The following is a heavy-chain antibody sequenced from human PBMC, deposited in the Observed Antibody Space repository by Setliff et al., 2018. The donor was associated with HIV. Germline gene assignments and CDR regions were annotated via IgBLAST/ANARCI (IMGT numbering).Heavy chain of an antibody. D-gene: IGHD3-10*01. CDR1: GFSLTTRGVS. CDR3: VRRTFGESLGHFHH. V-gene: IGHV2-5*02. J-gene: IGHJ1*01. CDR2: ISWDDDK. Sequence: ESGPTLVNPTQTLSLTCTFSGFSLTTRGVSVGWIRQSPGKALQWLALISWDDDKTYSASLKTRLTISKETSKNQVVLTMTNVAPVDTGTYFCVRRTFGESLGHFHHWGLGTLVTV.